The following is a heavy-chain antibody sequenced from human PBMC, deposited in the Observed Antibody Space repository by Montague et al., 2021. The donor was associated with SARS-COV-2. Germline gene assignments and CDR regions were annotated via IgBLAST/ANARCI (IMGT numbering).Heavy chain of an antibody. Sequence: PALVKPTQTPTLTCTFSGFSLSTSGMCVSWIRQPPGKALEWLARIDWDDDKYYSTPLKTRLTISKDTSKNQVVLTMTNMDPVDTATYYCARTYYDILTGRDYGMDVWGQGTTVTVSS. CDR3: ARTYYDILTGRDYGMDV. J-gene: IGHJ6*02. CDR2: IDWDDDK. D-gene: IGHD3-9*01. V-gene: IGHV2-70*11. CDR1: GFSLSTSGMC.